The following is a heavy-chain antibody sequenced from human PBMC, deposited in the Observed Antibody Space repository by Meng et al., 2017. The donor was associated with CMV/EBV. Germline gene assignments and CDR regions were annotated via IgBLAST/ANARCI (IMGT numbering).Heavy chain of an antibody. CDR3: ARDQPGDGYNEGAFDI. J-gene: IGHJ3*02. CDR1: GFTVSSNY. V-gene: IGHV3-53*01. Sequence: GESLKISCAASGFTVSSNYMSWVRQAPGKGLEWVSVIYSGGSTYYADSVKGRFTISRDNSKNTLYLQMNSLRAEDTAVYYCARDQPGDGYNEGAFDIWGQGTMVTVSS. CDR2: IYSGGST. D-gene: IGHD5-24*01.